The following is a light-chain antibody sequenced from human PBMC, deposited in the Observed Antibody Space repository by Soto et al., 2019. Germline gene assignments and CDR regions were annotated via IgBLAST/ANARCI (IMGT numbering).Light chain of an antibody. CDR1: QSVGSD. V-gene: IGKV3D-15*01. CDR3: QEFDSPQWT. CDR2: DIF. Sequence: EIVMTQSPATLSVSTGERATLSCRASQSVGSDLAWYQQKPGQAPRLVIYDIFTRDTGVPTRIRGSGSGTEFTLTISRLQPEDCAVYYCQEFDSPQWTFGQGTQVEN. J-gene: IGKJ1*01.